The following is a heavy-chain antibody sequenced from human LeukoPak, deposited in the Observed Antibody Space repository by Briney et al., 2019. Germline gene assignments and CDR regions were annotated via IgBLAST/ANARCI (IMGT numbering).Heavy chain of an antibody. CDR3: ARVRGLRYFDWLSVPFDY. V-gene: IGHV1-8*01. Sequence: GASVKVSCKASGYTLTSYDINWVRRATGQGLEWMGWMNPNSGNTGYAQKFQGRVTMTRNTSISTAYMELSSLRSEDTAVYYCARVRGLRYFDWLSVPFDYWGQGTLVTVSS. J-gene: IGHJ4*02. CDR2: MNPNSGNT. D-gene: IGHD3-9*01. CDR1: GYTLTSYD.